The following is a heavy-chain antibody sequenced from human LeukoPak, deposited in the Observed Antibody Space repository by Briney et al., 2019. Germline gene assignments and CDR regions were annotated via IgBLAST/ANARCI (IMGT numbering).Heavy chain of an antibody. CDR1: GYSFTTYG. D-gene: IGHD6-19*01. J-gene: IGHJ4*02. Sequence: ASVKVSCKASGYSFTTYGISWVRQAPGQGLEWMGWINTNTGNPTYAQGFTGRFVLSLDTSVSTAYLQISSLKAEDTAVYYCARGGLQWLVLGRGDFDYWGQGTLVTVSS. V-gene: IGHV7-4-1*02. CDR2: INTNTGNP. CDR3: ARGGLQWLVLGRGDFDY.